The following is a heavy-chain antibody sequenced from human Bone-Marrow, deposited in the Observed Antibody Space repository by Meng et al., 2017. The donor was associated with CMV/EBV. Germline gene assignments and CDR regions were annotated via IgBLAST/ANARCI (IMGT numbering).Heavy chain of an antibody. D-gene: IGHD3-22*01. CDR1: GFTFSSYA. V-gene: IGHV3-21*01. Sequence: GESLKISCAASGFTFSSYAMSWVRQAPGKGLEWVSSISSSSSYIYYADSVKGRFTISRDNAKNSLYLQMNSLRAEDTAVYYCARGYYYDRSGYYYPVDYWGQGTLVNVYS. CDR3: ARGYYYDRSGYYYPVDY. J-gene: IGHJ4*02. CDR2: ISSSSSYI.